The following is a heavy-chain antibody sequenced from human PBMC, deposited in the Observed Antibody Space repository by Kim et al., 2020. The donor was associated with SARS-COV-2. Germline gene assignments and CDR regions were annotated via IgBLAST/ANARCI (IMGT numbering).Heavy chain of an antibody. CDR2: INPSGGST. D-gene: IGHD2-15*01. V-gene: IGHV1-46*01. J-gene: IGHJ6*02. Sequence: ASVKVSCKASGYTFTSYYMHWVRQAPGQGLEWMGIINPSGGSTSYAQKFQDRVTMTRDTSTSTLYMEMSSLRSEDTAVYYCARDLVGCSGGSCYFRMDVWGQGTTVTVSS. CDR1: GYTFTSYY. CDR3: ARDLVGCSGGSCYFRMDV.